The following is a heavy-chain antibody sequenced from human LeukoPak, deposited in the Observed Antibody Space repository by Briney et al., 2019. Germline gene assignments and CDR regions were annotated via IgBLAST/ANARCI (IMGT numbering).Heavy chain of an antibody. V-gene: IGHV3-23*01. J-gene: IGHJ4*02. CDR2: IFPSGGEI. CDR3: ATYRQVLLPFES. CDR1: GGSFSGYY. Sequence: ETLSLTCAVYGGSFSGYYWSWIRQPPGKGLEWVSSIFPSGGEIHYADSVRGRFTISRDNSKSTLSLQMNSLRAEDTAIYYCATYRQVLLPFESWGQGTLVTASS. D-gene: IGHD2-8*02.